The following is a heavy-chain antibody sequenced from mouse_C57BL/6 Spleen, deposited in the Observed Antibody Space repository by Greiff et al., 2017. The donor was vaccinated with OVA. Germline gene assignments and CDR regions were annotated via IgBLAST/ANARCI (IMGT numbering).Heavy chain of an antibody. J-gene: IGHJ1*03. Sequence: QVQLQQPGAELVMPGASVKLSCKASGYTFTSYWMHWVKQRPGQGLELIGEIDPSDSYNNYNQKFKGKSTLTVDKSSNTAYMQHSSLTSKDSAVYYCARKTGYYPWYFDVWGTGTTVTVSS. CDR3: ARKTGYYPWYFDV. D-gene: IGHD2-3*01. CDR1: GYTFTSYW. V-gene: IGHV1-69*01. CDR2: IDPSDSYN.